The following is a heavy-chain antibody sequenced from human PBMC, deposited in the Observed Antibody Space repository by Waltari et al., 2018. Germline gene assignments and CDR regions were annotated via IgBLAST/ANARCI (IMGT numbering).Heavy chain of an antibody. CDR3: ARAESSGSGAGVDY. V-gene: IGHV1-69*02. CDR1: GGTFSSYT. Sequence: QVQLVQSGAEVKKPGSSVKVSCKASGGTFSSYTISWVRQAPGHGSEGMGKIVPILGITNDAQEFKGRVTIPGDKSTSTAYMELSSRRSEDTAVYYCARAESSGSGAGVDYWGQGTLVTVSS. D-gene: IGHD6-19*01. J-gene: IGHJ4*02. CDR2: IVPILGIT.